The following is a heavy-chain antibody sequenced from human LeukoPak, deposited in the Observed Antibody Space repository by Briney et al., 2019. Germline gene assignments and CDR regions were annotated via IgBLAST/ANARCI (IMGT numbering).Heavy chain of an antibody. V-gene: IGHV4-39*01. CDR1: GGSISSSSYY. J-gene: IGHJ5*02. Sequence: SETLSLTCTVSGGSISSSSYYWGRIRQPPGKGLEWIGSIYYSGSTYYNPSLKSRVTISVDTSKNQFSLELSSVTAADTAVYYCARLHIAAAGNRWFDPWGQGTLVTVSS. CDR2: IYYSGST. CDR3: ARLHIAAAGNRWFDP. D-gene: IGHD6-13*01.